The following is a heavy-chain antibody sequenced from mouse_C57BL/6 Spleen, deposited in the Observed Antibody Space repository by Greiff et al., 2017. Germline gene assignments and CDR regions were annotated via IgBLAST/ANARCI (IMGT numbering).Heavy chain of an antibody. D-gene: IGHD2-4*01. Sequence: QVQLQQPGAELVKPGASVKMSCKASGYTFTSYWITWVKQRPGQGLEWIGDILPGSGSTNYNEKFKGKATFTADTSSNTAYMQLSSLTTEDSAIYYCAREGLRRDGVFAYWGQGTLVTVSA. J-gene: IGHJ3*01. CDR1: GYTFTSYW. V-gene: IGHV1-55*01. CDR2: ILPGSGST. CDR3: AREGLRRDGVFAY.